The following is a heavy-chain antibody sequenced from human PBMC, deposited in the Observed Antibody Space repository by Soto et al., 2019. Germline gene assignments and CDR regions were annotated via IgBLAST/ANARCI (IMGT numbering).Heavy chain of an antibody. CDR1: GFTFSTYA. CDR3: AKFCGGKAAHTYTIDP. V-gene: IGHV3-23*01. CDR2: INTSGGST. D-gene: IGHD2-21*01. J-gene: IGHJ5*02. Sequence: EVQLLESGGDLVQPGGSLRLSCAASGFTFSTYAMSWVRQAPGKGLEWVSTINTSGGSTYYADSVKGRFTISRDNSKNTLYLQMNSLRPEDTAVYYGAKFCGGKAAHTYTIDPWGQGTLVTVSS.